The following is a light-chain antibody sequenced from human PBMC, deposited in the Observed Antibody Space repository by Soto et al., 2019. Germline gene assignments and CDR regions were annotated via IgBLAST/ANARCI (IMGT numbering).Light chain of an antibody. CDR3: QHYYSYPYT. J-gene: IGKJ2*01. CDR1: HVVSNY. CDR2: AAS. V-gene: IGKV1-8*01. Sequence: AIRMTQSPSSLSASIGDRVTITCRASHVVSNYLAWYQQKPGKAPKALIYAASFLQSGVPSRFSGSGSATDFSLTISFLQSEDFATYYCQHYYSYPYTFGQGTTLQMK.